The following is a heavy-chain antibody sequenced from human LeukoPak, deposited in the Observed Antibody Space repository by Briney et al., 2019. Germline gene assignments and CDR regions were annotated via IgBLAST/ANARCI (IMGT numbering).Heavy chain of an antibody. CDR1: GFTFSDYY. D-gene: IGHD2-2*01. CDR3: ARDSGEVVPAAEIDY. V-gene: IGHV3-11*01. J-gene: IGHJ4*02. Sequence: GGSLRLSCAASGFTFSDYYMSWIRQAPGKGLEWVSYISSSGSTIYYADSVKGRFTISRDNAKNPLYLQMNSLRAEDTAVYYCARDSGEVVPAAEIDYWGQGTLVTVSS. CDR2: ISSSGSTI.